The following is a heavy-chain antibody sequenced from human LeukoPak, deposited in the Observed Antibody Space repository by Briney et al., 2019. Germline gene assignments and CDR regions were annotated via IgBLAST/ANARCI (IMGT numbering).Heavy chain of an antibody. CDR1: GGSFSGYY. CDR2: IYYSGST. D-gene: IGHD5-12*01. V-gene: IGHV4-59*08. CDR3: ARQYSGYDYPYYYGMDV. J-gene: IGHJ6*02. Sequence: PSETLSLTCAVYGGSFSGYYWSWIRQPPGKGLEWIGYIYYSGSTNYNPSLRSRVTILVDTSKNRFSLKLSSVTAADTAVYYCARQYSGYDYPYYYGMDVWGQGTTVTVSS.